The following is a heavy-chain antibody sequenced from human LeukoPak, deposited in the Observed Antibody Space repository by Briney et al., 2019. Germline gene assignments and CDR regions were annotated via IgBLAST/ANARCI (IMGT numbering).Heavy chain of an antibody. Sequence: SETLSLTCTVSGGSISSYYWSWIRQPPGKGLEWIGYIYYSGSTNYNPSLKSRVTISVDTSKNQFSLKLSSVTAADTAVYYCARDAGGSGRHYYYGMDGWGQGTTVTVSS. V-gene: IGHV4-59*01. D-gene: IGHD3-10*01. J-gene: IGHJ6*02. CDR2: IYYSGST. CDR1: GGSISSYY. CDR3: ARDAGGSGRHYYYGMDG.